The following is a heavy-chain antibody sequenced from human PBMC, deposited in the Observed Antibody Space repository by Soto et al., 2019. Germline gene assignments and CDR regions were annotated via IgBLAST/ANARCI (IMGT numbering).Heavy chain of an antibody. V-gene: IGHV5-51*01. J-gene: IGHJ6*02. D-gene: IGHD2-15*01. CDR2: IYPGDSDT. Sequence: GESLKISGKGSGYSFTSYWIGWVRQMPGKGLEWMGIIYPGDSDTRYSPSFQGQVTISADKSISTAYLQWSSLKASDTAMYYCARPSGCSGGSCYSYGMDVWGQGTTVTVSS. CDR3: ARPSGCSGGSCYSYGMDV. CDR1: GYSFTSYW.